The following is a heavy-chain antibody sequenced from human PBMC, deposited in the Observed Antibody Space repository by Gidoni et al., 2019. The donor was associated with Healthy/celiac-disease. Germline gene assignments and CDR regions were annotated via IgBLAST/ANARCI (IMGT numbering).Heavy chain of an antibody. CDR1: GGTFSSYA. J-gene: IGHJ4*02. CDR2: IIPILGIA. D-gene: IGHD4-17*01. Sequence: QVQLVQSGVEVKKPGSSVKVSCKASGGTFSSYAISWVRQAPGQGLEWMGRIIPILGIANYAQKFQGRVTITADKSTSTAYMELSSLRSEDTAVYYCANDYGGNSAVFDYWGQGTLVTVSS. V-gene: IGHV1-69*04. CDR3: ANDYGGNSAVFDY.